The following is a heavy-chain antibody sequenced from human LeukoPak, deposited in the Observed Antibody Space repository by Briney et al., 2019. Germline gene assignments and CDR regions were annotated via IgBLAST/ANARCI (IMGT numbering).Heavy chain of an antibody. CDR1: GFTFSNYG. D-gene: IGHD4-17*01. V-gene: IGHV3-30*03. J-gene: IGHJ5*02. CDR2: ISYDGSNK. CDR3: ARDRGEGFDP. Sequence: GTSLRLSCTASGFTFSNYGFHWVRQAPGKGLEWVAAISYDGSNKAYVDSVKGRFTISRDNSKNTLYLQMNSLRAEDTAVYYCARDRGEGFDPWGQGTLVTVSS.